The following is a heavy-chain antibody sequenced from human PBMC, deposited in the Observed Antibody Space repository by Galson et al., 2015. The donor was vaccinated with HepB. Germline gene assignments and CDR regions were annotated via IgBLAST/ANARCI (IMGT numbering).Heavy chain of an antibody. J-gene: IGHJ3*02. V-gene: IGHV3-53*01. D-gene: IGHD1-1*01. CDR2: IYSGGVT. CDR1: GFTVSSNH. CDR3: TTRRWFAFDI. Sequence: SLRLSCAASGFTVSSNHMSWVRQAPGKGLEWVSVIYSGGVTYYADSVKGRFTISRDNSKNTLYLQMNSLGAEDTAVYYCTTRRWFAFDIWGQGTMVTVSS.